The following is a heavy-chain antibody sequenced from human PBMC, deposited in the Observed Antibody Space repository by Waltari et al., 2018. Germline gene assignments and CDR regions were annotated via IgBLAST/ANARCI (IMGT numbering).Heavy chain of an antibody. CDR3: ARHPAMTIMLWYFDL. D-gene: IGHD2-8*01. CDR1: GGSIRSSRYY. V-gene: IGHV4-39*01. J-gene: IGHJ2*01. Sequence: QLQLQESGPGLVKPSETLSLTCTVPGGSIRSSRYYWGWVRQPPGKGLEWIGSICFSGSTYYNPSLKSRVTISVDTSKNQFSLKLSSVTAADTAVYYCARHPAMTIMLWYFDLWGRGTLVTVSS. CDR2: ICFSGST.